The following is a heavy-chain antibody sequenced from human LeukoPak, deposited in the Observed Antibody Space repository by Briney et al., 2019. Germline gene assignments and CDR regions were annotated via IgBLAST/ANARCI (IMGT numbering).Heavy chain of an antibody. Sequence: SETLSLTCTVSGGSISSGGYYWGWIRQHPGKGLEWIGYIYYSGSTYYNPSLKSRVTISVDTAKNQFSLKLSSLTAADTAVYYCARSGTCGGDCYSEWYFDYWGQGTLVTVSS. J-gene: IGHJ4*02. CDR3: ARSGTCGGDCYSEWYFDY. V-gene: IGHV4-31*03. CDR2: IYYSGST. D-gene: IGHD2-21*02. CDR1: GGSISSGGYY.